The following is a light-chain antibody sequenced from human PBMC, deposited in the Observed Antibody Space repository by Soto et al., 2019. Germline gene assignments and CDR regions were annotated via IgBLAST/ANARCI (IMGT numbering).Light chain of an antibody. CDR2: AAS. CDR1: QSVSNNY. V-gene: IGKV3-20*01. CDR3: QQYNSHSQT. Sequence: EIVLTQSPGTLSLSPGASATPSYRASQSVSNNYLAWYQQKPGQAPRLLIYAASSRATGIPASFSGSGSGTEFTLTISSLQPDDFATYYCQQYNSHSQTFGQGTKVDIK. J-gene: IGKJ1*01.